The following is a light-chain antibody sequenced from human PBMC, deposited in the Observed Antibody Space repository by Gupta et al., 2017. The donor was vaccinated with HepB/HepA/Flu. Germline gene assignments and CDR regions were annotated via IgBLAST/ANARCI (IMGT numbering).Light chain of an antibody. Sequence: SALTQPPSASGSPGQSVTISCTGPSSDVGGYKYVSWYQQHPGKAPKLVIFEVSERPSGVPGRFSGSKSGNTASLTVSGLQAEDEADYYCSSYAGSNNVIFGGGTKLTVL. V-gene: IGLV2-8*01. CDR1: SSDVGGYKY. J-gene: IGLJ2*01. CDR3: SSYAGSNNVI. CDR2: EVS.